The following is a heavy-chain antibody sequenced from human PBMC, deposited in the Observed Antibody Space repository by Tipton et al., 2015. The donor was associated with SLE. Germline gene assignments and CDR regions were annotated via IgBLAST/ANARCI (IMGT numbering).Heavy chain of an antibody. D-gene: IGHD3-3*01. CDR2: IYTSGST. V-gene: IGHV4-61*09. CDR3: ARDLPNYDFWGGFDP. Sequence: TLSLTCIVSGASISSGSYYWSWIRRPAGKGLEWIGYIYTSGSTNYNPSLKSRVTISVDTSKNQFSLKLSSVTAADTAVYYCARDLPNYDFWGGFDPWGQGTLVTVSS. J-gene: IGHJ5*02. CDR1: GASISSGSYY.